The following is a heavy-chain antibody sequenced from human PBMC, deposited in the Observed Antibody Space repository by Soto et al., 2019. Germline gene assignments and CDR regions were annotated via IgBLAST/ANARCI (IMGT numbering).Heavy chain of an antibody. CDR3: ARSRSTGVNAFDI. V-gene: IGHV4-59*01. J-gene: IGHJ3*02. CDR2: IYYSGST. CDR1: GGSISSYY. Sequence: QVQLQESGPGLVKPSETLSLTCTVSGGSISSYYWSWIRQPPGKGLEWIGYIYYSGSTNYNPSLKGRGTISVDTSKNQFALKLSSVTAADTAVYYCARSRSTGVNAFDIWGQGTMVTVSS. D-gene: IGHD2-15*01.